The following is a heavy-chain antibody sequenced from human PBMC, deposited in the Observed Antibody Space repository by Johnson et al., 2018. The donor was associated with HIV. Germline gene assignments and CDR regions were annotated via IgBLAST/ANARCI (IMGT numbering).Heavy chain of an antibody. CDR1: GFTFSRYA. J-gene: IGHJ3*02. Sequence: QVQLVESGGGVVQPGRSLRLSCAPSGFTFSRYAMHWVRQAPGKGLEWVAGISYDGSNKYYADSVKGRFTISRDNSKNTLYLQMNSLRAEDTAVYYCARVNIAFDIWGQGTMVTVSS. CDR3: ARVNIAFDI. D-gene: IGHD2/OR15-2a*01. CDR2: ISYDGSNK. V-gene: IGHV3-30-3*01.